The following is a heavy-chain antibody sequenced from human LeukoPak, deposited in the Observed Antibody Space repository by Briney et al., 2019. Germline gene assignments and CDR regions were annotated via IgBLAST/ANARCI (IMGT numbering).Heavy chain of an antibody. CDR1: EFTFSIYA. Sequence: GGSLRLSCAASEFTFSIYAMSWVRQAPGKGLEWVSAISGSGVSTYYADSVKGRFTISRDNSKDTLYLQMINLRAEDTAVYYCAKYTPANYYGSGSIFDYWGQGTLVTVSS. V-gene: IGHV3-23*01. D-gene: IGHD3-10*01. J-gene: IGHJ4*02. CDR3: AKYTPANYYGSGSIFDY. CDR2: ISGSGVST.